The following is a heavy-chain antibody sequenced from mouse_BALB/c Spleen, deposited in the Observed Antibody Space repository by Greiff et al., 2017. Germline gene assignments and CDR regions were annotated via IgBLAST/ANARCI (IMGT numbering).Heavy chain of an antibody. CDR3: ARQRVYYGNPYAMDY. V-gene: IGHV5-6*01. CDR2: ISSGGSYT. CDR1: GFAFSSYG. Sequence: VQLVESGGGLVKPGGSLKLSCAASGFAFSSYGMSWVRQTPDKRLEWVATISSGGSYTYYPDSVKGRFTISRDNAKNTLYLQMSSLKSEDTAMYYCARQRVYYGNPYAMDYWGQGTSVTVSS. J-gene: IGHJ4*01. D-gene: IGHD2-1*01.